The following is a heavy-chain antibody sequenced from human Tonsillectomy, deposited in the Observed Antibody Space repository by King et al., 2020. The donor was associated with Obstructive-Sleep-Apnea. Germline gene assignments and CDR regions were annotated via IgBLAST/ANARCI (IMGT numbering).Heavy chain of an antibody. CDR3: ARPRGSSRYYFYGLNV. Sequence: QLVQSGAEVKKPGESLSISCKGSGYIFPNYWITWVRRMPGKGLEWMGRIYPSDFYTNYSPSSQGQVTLSADKSINTAYLQCGSLKASDTAIYYCARPRGSSRYYFYGLNVWGQGTTVTVSS. J-gene: IGHJ6*02. D-gene: IGHD6-13*01. CDR1: GYIFPNYW. CDR2: IYPSDFYT. V-gene: IGHV5-10-1*01.